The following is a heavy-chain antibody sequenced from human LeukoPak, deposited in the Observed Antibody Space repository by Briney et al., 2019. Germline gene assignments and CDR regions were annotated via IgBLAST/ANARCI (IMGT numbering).Heavy chain of an antibody. V-gene: IGHV1-69*01. CDR3: ARGGYYYDSSGYSHLPDY. J-gene: IGHJ4*02. Sequence: SVKVSCKASGGTFSSYAFSWVRQAPRQGLEWMGGIIPIVGTTNYAQMFQGRVTITADESTSTAYMELSSLRSEDTAVYYCARGGYYYDSSGYSHLPDYWGQGTLVTVSA. CDR2: IIPIVGTT. CDR1: GGTFSSYA. D-gene: IGHD3-22*01.